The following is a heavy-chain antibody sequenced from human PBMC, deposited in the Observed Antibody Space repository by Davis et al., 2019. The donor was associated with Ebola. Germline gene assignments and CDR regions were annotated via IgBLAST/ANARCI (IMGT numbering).Heavy chain of an antibody. CDR1: GYTFTSYG. Sequence: AASVKVSCKASGYTFTSYGISWVRQAPEQGLEWMGWISTYNGYTNYAQNLQGRVTMTTDTSTSTVYMELRSLRSDDTAVYYVARQDMVQGVIKGYGMDVWGQGTTVTVSS. D-gene: IGHD3-10*01. V-gene: IGHV1-18*01. CDR2: ISTYNGYT. J-gene: IGHJ6*02. CDR3: ARQDMVQGVIKGYGMDV.